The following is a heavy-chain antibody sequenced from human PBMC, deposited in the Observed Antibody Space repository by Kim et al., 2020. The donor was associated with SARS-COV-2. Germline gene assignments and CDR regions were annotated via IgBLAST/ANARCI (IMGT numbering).Heavy chain of an antibody. Sequence: NYRPSLKRRGTISIDTSKSQVSLKLTSVTAADTAVYFCARAPAQGGWFDPWGQGTLVTVSS. CDR3: ARAPAQGGWFDP. J-gene: IGHJ5*02. V-gene: IGHV4-59*01. D-gene: IGHD3-16*01.